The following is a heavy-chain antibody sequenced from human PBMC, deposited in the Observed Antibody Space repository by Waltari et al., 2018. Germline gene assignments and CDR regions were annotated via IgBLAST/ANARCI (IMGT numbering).Heavy chain of an antibody. D-gene: IGHD2-2*02. CDR1: GGTFSTYT. CDR3: ARTLRPSTIYPGFDL. V-gene: IGHV1-69*02. J-gene: IGHJ3*01. Sequence: QVQLVQSGAEVKKPGSSLNVPCTASGGTFSTYTINWVRQAPGQGLEWMGRITPFLGITYSSQKFQGRLTIVADKSTNTAYMEVRGLTSQDTAVYYCARTLRPSTIYPGFDLWGQGAMVTVSS. CDR2: ITPFLGIT.